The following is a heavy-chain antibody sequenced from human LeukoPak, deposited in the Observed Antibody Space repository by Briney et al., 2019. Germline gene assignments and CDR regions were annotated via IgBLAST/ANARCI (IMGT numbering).Heavy chain of an antibody. Sequence: SQTLSLTCAVSGGSISSGGYSWSWIQQPPGKDLEWIGYMYHSGTTHYNPSLKSRVTISVDRSKNQFSLKLSSVTAADTAVYYCVRGYYYDSSGYWVRAFDIWGQGTVVTVSS. CDR1: GGSISSGGYS. V-gene: IGHV4-30-2*01. CDR3: VRGYYYDSSGYWVRAFDI. D-gene: IGHD3-22*01. CDR2: MYHSGTT. J-gene: IGHJ3*02.